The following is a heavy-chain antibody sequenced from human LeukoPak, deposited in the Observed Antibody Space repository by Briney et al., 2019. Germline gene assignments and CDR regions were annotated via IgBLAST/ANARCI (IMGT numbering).Heavy chain of an antibody. V-gene: IGHV1-2*06. CDR1: GYTFTEYC. CDR3: AREGEGSGSYTDY. D-gene: IGHD3-10*01. J-gene: IGHJ4*02. CDR2: INTNNGGT. Sequence: ASVKVSCKASGYTFTEYCIHWVRQAPGQGPEWMGRINTNNGGTNYAQKFQGRVTMTKDTSLRTAYMELSSLRSDDTAVYYCAREGEGSGSYTDYWGPGTLVIVSS.